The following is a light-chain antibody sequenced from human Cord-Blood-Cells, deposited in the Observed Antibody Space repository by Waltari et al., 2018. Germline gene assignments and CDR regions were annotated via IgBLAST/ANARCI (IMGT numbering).Light chain of an antibody. CDR3: QQYNNWPMYT. V-gene: IGKV3-15*01. Sequence: EIVMTQSPATLSVSPGERATLSCRASQSVSSNLAWYQQKPGQAPRLLIYGASTRATGIPARFSGSGSGTEFTLTISSLQSEDFVVYYRQQYNNWPMYTFGQGTKLEIK. J-gene: IGKJ2*01. CDR2: GAS. CDR1: QSVSSN.